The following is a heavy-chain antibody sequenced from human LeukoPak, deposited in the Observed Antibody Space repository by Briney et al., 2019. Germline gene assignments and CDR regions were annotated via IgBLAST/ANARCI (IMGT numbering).Heavy chain of an antibody. Sequence: PSETLSLTCAVYGGSFSGYYWSWIRQPPGKGLEWIGEINHSGSTNYNPSLRSRVTISVDTSKNQFSLKLSSVTAADTAVYYCARAQRDYYYYYMDVWDNGITVTVSS. CDR1: GGSFSGYY. CDR3: ARAQRDYYYYYMDV. J-gene: IGHJ6*03. V-gene: IGHV4-34*01. CDR2: INHSGST.